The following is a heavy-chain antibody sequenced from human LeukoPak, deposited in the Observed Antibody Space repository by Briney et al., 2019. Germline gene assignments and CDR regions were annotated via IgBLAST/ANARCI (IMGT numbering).Heavy chain of an antibody. CDR3: ARTYGSSYYYYGMDV. D-gene: IGHD3-10*01. CDR2: IKQDGSEK. J-gene: IGHJ6*02. Sequence: PGGSLRLSCAASGFTFSSYWMSWVRQAPGKGLEWVANIKQDGSEKYYVDSVKGRFTISRDNAKNSLYLQMNSLRAEDTAVYYCARTYGSSYYYYGMDVWGQGTTVTVSS. V-gene: IGHV3-7*01. CDR1: GFTFSSYW.